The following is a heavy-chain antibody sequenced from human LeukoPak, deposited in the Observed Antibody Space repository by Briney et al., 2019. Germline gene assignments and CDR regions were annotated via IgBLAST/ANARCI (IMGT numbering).Heavy chain of an antibody. CDR3: ARQHSGSHDY. CDR2: IYYSGTT. CDR1: GGSISSSGFY. V-gene: IGHV4-39*01. D-gene: IGHD1-26*01. Sequence: SETLSLTCTVSGGSISSSGFYWDWIRQPPGKGLEWIGTIYYSGTTYYNPSLKSRVIISVDTSKNQFSLKVSSVTAADTAVYYCARQHSGSHDYWGQGTLVTVSS. J-gene: IGHJ4*02.